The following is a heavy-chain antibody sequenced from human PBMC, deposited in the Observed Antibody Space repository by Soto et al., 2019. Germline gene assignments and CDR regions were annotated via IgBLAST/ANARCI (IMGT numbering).Heavy chain of an antibody. CDR3: ARVVVATIPTYYYYGMDV. D-gene: IGHD5-12*01. CDR1: GYSFTSYW. CDR2: IYPGDSDT. Sequence: GESLKFSCKGSGYSFTSYWIGWVHQMPGKGLEWMGIIYPGDSDTRYSPSFQGQVTISADKSISTAYLQWSSLKASDTAMYYCARVVVATIPTYYYYGMDVWGQGTTATVSS. J-gene: IGHJ6*02. V-gene: IGHV5-51*07.